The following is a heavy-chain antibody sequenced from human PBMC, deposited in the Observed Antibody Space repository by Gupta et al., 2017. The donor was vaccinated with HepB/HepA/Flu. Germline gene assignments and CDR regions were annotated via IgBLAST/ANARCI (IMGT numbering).Heavy chain of an antibody. CDR1: GYLFIKYD. CDR3: ARGRRAAAGNDY. CDR2: MNPNSGNT. Sequence: QVQLVQSGAEVKKPGASVKVSCKASGYLFIKYDINWVRQATGQGLEWMAWMNPNSGNTDYAQKFQGRVTMTRNISINTAYMELSSLRSEDTAVYYCARGRRAAAGNDYWGQGTLVTVSS. V-gene: IGHV1-8*01. J-gene: IGHJ4*02. D-gene: IGHD6-13*01.